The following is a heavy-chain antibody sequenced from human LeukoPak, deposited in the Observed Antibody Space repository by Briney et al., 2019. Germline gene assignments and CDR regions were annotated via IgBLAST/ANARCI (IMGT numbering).Heavy chain of an antibody. V-gene: IGHV4-4*07. Sequence: SETLSLTCAVYGGSFSGYYWSWIRQPAGKGLEWIGRIYSDGTITYNPSLQSRLTMSIDTSKNQFSLKLSFVTAADTAVYYCARDSGTTGEVKFDPWGQGTRVTVSS. J-gene: IGHJ5*02. D-gene: IGHD4-17*01. CDR3: ARDSGTTGEVKFDP. CDR2: IYSDGTI. CDR1: GGSFSGYY.